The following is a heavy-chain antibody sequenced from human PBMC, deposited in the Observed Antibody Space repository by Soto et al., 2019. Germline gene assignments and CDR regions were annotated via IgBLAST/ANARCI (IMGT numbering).Heavy chain of an antibody. J-gene: IGHJ4*02. D-gene: IGHD3-3*01. CDR1: GYTFTGYY. Sequence: ASVKVSCKTSGYTFTGYYMHWVRQAPGQGLEWMGWINPNSGGTNYAQKFQGWVTMTRDTSISTAYMELSRLRSDDTAVYYCARQYYDFWSGYGPFDYWGQGTLVTVSS. CDR3: ARQYYDFWSGYGPFDY. V-gene: IGHV1-2*04. CDR2: INPNSGGT.